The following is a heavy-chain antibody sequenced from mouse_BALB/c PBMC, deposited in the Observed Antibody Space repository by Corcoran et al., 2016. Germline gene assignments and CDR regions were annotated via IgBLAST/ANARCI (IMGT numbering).Heavy chain of an antibody. CDR3: ASDPSWFAY. Sequence: QIQLVQSGPELKKPGETVKISCKASGYTFTNYGMNWVKQAPGKGLKWMGWINTSTGEPTYADDFKGRFAFSLETSASTAYLQINNLKNEDTATYFCASDPSWFAYWGQGTLVTVSA. CDR1: GYTFTNYG. CDR2: INTSTGEP. J-gene: IGHJ3*01. V-gene: IGHV9-3-1*01.